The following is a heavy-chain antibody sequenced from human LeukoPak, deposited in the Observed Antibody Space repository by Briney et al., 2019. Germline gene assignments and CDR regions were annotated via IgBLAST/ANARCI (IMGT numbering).Heavy chain of an antibody. CDR2: INPNSGGT. CDR1: GCTFTGYY. D-gene: IGHD2-2*01. Sequence: ASVKVSCKVSGCTFTGYYMHWVRQAPGQGLEWMGWINPNSGGTNYAQKFQGRVTMTRDTSISTAYMELSRLRSDDTAVYYCASTGVVPAAPYYFDYWGQGTLVTVSS. CDR3: ASTGVVPAAPYYFDY. V-gene: IGHV1-2*02. J-gene: IGHJ4*02.